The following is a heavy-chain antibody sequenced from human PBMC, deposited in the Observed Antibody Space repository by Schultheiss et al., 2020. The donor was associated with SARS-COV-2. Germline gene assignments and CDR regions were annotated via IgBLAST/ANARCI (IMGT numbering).Heavy chain of an antibody. D-gene: IGHD2-2*01. Sequence: GGSLRLSCAASGFTFSNAWMSWVRQAPGKGLEWVSSISSSSSYIYYADSVKGRFTISRDNSKNTLYLQMNSLRAEDTAVYYCAKGGVPAATQAAFDIWGQGTMVTVSS. CDR2: ISSSSSYI. CDR1: GFTFSNAW. CDR3: AKGGVPAATQAAFDI. V-gene: IGHV3-21*04. J-gene: IGHJ3*02.